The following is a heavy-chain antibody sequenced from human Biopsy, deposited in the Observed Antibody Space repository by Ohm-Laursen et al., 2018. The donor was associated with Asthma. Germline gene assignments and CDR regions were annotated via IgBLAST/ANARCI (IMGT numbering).Heavy chain of an antibody. Sequence: SQTLSLTCDVSGDPIDSGDYSWTWIRQSPGVGLEWIGYIYRNGDTYYNPTLKNRVTISIDRSKNQFSLRLRSVTAADTAVYYCARGWNCGGDCYSLDYWGQGTLVTVSS. D-gene: IGHD2-21*02. CDR1: GDPIDSGDYS. V-gene: IGHV4-30-2*06. CDR2: IYRNGDT. CDR3: ARGWNCGGDCYSLDY. J-gene: IGHJ4*02.